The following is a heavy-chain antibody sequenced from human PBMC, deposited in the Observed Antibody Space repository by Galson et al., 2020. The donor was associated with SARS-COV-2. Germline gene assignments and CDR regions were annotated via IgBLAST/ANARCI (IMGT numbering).Heavy chain of an antibody. V-gene: IGHV3-21*01. CDR2: VSSSSGYI. D-gene: IGHD3-3*01. CDR1: GFNFNTYS. Sequence: GGSLRLSCAASGFNFNTYSMNWVRQAPGKGLEWVASVSSSSGYIDYADSVRGRFTISRDNGKNSLYLQMTSLRAEDTGVYYCARDAASSFGVVIIDNWGQGTLVTVSS. CDR3: ARDAASSFGVVIIDN. J-gene: IGHJ4*02.